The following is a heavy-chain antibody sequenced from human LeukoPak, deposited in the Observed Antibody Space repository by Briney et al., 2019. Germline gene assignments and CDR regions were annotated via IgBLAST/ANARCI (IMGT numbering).Heavy chain of an antibody. D-gene: IGHD3-22*01. CDR3: ARGSTYYYDSSGRLDAFDI. Sequence: SETLSLTCAVYGGSFSGYYWSWIRQPPGKGLEWIGYIYYSGSTNYNPSLKSRVTISVDTSKNQFSLKLSSVTAADTAVYYCARGSTYYYDSSGRLDAFDIWGQGTMVTVSS. V-gene: IGHV4-59*12. CDR1: GGSFSGYY. CDR2: IYYSGST. J-gene: IGHJ3*02.